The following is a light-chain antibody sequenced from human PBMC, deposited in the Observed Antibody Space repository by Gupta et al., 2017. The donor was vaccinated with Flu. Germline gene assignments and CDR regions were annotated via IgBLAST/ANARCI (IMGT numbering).Light chain of an antibody. CDR3: QQRVSTPHS. J-gene: IGKJ2*03. CDR2: AAS. CDR1: QTVSIY. V-gene: IGKV1-39*01. Sequence: DIQVTQSPPSLSASVGDRVTITCRASQTVSIYLNWYYQKPGEAPKLLIYAASSLQSGVPSRVSGSGSGTDFTLTINNLQPEDFATYYCQQRVSTPHSFGRGTKLEI.